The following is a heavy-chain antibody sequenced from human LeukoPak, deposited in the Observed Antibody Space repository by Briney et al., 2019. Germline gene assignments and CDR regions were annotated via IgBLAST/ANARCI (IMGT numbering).Heavy chain of an antibody. Sequence: SETLSLTCTVSGASISSSYWSWIRQPPGEGLEWIGYIYTSGNTNYNPSLQSRVTMSVDTSKNQFSLNLTSVTAADTAVYYCARLQSYCSGRSFYMDVWANGATVTVSS. CDR1: GASISSSY. J-gene: IGHJ6*03. D-gene: IGHD3-10*01. CDR2: IYTSGNT. CDR3: ARLQSYCSGRSFYMDV. V-gene: IGHV4-4*09.